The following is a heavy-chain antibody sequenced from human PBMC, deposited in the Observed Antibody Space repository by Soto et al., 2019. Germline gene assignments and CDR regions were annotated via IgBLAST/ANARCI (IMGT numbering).Heavy chain of an antibody. V-gene: IGHV3-23*01. CDR2: ISGSGGNT. CDR3: SKVGTYYYYGMDV. J-gene: IGHJ6*02. CDR1: GFRFSSYA. Sequence: GGSLRLSCAASGFRFSSYAMSWVRQAPGKGLEWVSGISGSGGNTYYADSVKGRFTISRDNSKNTLYLQMNSLRAEDTAVYYCSKVGTYYYYGMDVWGQGTTVTVSS.